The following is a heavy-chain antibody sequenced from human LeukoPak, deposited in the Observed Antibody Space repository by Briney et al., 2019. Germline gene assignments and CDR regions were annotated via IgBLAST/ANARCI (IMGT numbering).Heavy chain of an antibody. CDR1: GYTFTSYY. V-gene: IGHV1-46*01. CDR3: ARHWNYFAFDI. J-gene: IGHJ3*02. D-gene: IGHD1-7*01. CDR2: INPSGGST. Sequence: ASVKVSCKASGYTFTSYYMHWVRQAPGQGLEWMGIINPSGGSTSYAQKFQDRVTMTGDTSISTAYMELSRLRSDDTAIYYCARHWNYFAFDIWGQGTMVTVSS.